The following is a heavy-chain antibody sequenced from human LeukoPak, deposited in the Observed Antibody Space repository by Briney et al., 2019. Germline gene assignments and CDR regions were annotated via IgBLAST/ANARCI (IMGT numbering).Heavy chain of an antibody. CDR1: GYTFSNYG. Sequence: GASVKVSCKASGYTFSNYGISWVRQAPGQGLEWMGWISGYNGYTHYAQKLQGRVTMNTDTSTSTAYMELRSLRSDDTAVYFCARSPSNYVWGSPTDAFDIWGQGTMVTVSS. V-gene: IGHV1-18*01. CDR2: ISGYNGYT. CDR3: ARSPSNYVWGSPTDAFDI. J-gene: IGHJ3*02. D-gene: IGHD3-16*01.